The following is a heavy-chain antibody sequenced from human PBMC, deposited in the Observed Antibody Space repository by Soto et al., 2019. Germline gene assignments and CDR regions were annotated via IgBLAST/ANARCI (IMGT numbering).Heavy chain of an antibody. D-gene: IGHD6-6*01. CDR1: GFTFSDYY. V-gene: IGHV3-11*01. J-gene: IGHJ5*02. CDR3: AGSPPSIAARPAWFDP. CDR2: ISSSGSTI. Sequence: PGGSLRLSCAASGFTFSDYYMSWIRQAPGKGLEWVSYISSSGSTIYYADSVKGRFTISRDNAKNSLYLQMNSLRAEDTAVYYCAGSPPSIAARPAWFDPWGQGTLVTVSS.